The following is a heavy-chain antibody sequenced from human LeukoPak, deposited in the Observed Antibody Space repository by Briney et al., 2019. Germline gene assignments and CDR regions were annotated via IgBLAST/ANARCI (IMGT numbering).Heavy chain of an antibody. V-gene: IGHV2-5*02. CDR3: ARRYCSGGSCYLDY. Sequence: ESGPTLVNPTQTLTLTCTFSGFSLSTSGVGVGWTRQPPGKALEWLALIYWDDDKRYSPSLKSRLTITKDTSKNQVVLTMTNMDPVDTATYYCARRYCSGGSCYLDYWGQGTLVTVSS. CDR2: IYWDDDK. D-gene: IGHD2-15*01. CDR1: GFSLSTSGVG. J-gene: IGHJ4*02.